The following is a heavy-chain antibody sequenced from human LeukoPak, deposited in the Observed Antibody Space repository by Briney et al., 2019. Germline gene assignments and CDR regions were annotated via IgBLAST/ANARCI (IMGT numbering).Heavy chain of an antibody. CDR3: ATLRTSGWYFDY. V-gene: IGHV4-39*02. J-gene: IGHJ4*02. Sequence: SETLSLTCTVSGGSISNISYYWGWIRQTPGKGLEWIGSIYYSGGTNYNPSLKSRLTISVDTSNNHFSLKLSSVTAADAAVYYCATLRTSGWYFDYWGQGTLVTVSS. CDR2: IYYSGGT. D-gene: IGHD6-19*01. CDR1: GGSISNISYY.